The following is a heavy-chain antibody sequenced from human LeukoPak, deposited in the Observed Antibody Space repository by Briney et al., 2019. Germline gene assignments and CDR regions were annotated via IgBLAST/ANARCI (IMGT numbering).Heavy chain of an antibody. CDR2: IYYSGST. J-gene: IGHJ6*02. CDR3: ARTIPGGSPDYYYGMDV. V-gene: IGHV4-59*01. Sequence: SETLSLTCTVSGGSISSYYWSWIRQPPRKGLEWIGYIYYSGSTNYNPSLKSRVTISVDTSKNQFSLKPGSVTAADTAVYYCARTIPGGSPDYYYGMDVWGQGTTVTVSS. D-gene: IGHD1-26*01. CDR1: GGSISSYY.